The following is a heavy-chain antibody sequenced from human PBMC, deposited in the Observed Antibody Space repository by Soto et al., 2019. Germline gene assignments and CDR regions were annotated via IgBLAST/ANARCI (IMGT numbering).Heavy chain of an antibody. CDR2: INYSGST. J-gene: IGHJ3*02. CDR1: VGSFSSGDYY. CDR3: AQRGATIVAAFDI. V-gene: IGHV4-30-4*01. Sequence: QVQLQESGPGLLKPSQTLSLTCTVSVGSFSSGDYYWGWIRHPPGKGLEWIGYINYSGSTYYNPSLKSRVTISVDTSKNQFSLKLSSVTAADTAVYYCAQRGATIVAAFDIWGQGTMVTVSS. D-gene: IGHD5-12*01.